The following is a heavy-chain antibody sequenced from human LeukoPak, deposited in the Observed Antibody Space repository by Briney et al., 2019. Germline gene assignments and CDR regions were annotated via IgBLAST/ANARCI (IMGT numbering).Heavy chain of an antibody. CDR2: ISDSGGST. D-gene: IGHD1/OR15-1a*01. CDR1: GFNFGSYW. CDR3: AKDLAQTSSYYYIDV. J-gene: IGHJ6*03. V-gene: IGHV3-23*01. Sequence: GGSLRLSCAASGFNFGSYWMSWVRQAPGKGLEWVSAISDSGGSTQYADSVKGRFTLSRDNSKNTLYLQMNSLRAEDTAVYYCAKDLAQTSSYYYIDVWGKGTTVTVSS.